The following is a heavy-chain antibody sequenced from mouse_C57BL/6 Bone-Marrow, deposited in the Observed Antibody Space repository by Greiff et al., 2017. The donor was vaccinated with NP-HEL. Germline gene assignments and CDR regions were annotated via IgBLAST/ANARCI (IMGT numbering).Heavy chain of an antibody. D-gene: IGHD4-1*01. CDR3: ARGLNWDLGY. CDR1: GYTFTDYN. J-gene: IGHJ2*01. Sequence: EVQLQESGPELVKPGASVKMSCKASGYTFTDYNMHWVKQSHGKSLEWIGYINPNNGGTSSNQKFKGKATLTVNKSSSTAYMERRSLTSEDSAVYYCARGLNWDLGYWGQGTTLTVSS. CDR2: INPNNGGT. V-gene: IGHV1-22*01.